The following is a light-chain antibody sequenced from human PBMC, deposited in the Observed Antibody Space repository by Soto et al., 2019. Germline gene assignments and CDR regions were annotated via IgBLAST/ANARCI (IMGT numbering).Light chain of an antibody. CDR3: AAWDDSLNGVV. V-gene: IGLV1-44*01. J-gene: IGLJ2*01. CDR1: SSNIGSNT. Sequence: QSVLTQPPSASGTPGQRVTISCSRSSSNIGSNTVNWYQQLPGTAPKLLIHSNNQWPSGVPDRFSGSKSGTSASLAISGLQSEDEADYYCAAWDDSLNGVVFGGGTKLTVL. CDR2: SNN.